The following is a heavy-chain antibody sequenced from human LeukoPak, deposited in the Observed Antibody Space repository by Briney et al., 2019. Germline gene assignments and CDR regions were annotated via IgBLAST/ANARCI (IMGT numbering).Heavy chain of an antibody. CDR2: FSGSDGST. Sequence: GGSLRLSCAASGFTFSSFGMTWVRQAPGMGLEWVSGFSGSDGSTYYADSVKGRFTISRDNSKNTLYLQMNSLRAEDTAVYYCAKDQGLWFGEGNWFDPWGQGTLVTVSS. V-gene: IGHV3-23*01. CDR3: AKDQGLWFGEGNWFDP. J-gene: IGHJ5*02. D-gene: IGHD3-10*01. CDR1: GFTFSSFG.